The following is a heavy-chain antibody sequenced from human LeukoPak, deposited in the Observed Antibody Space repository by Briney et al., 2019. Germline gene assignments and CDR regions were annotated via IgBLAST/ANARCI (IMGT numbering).Heavy chain of an antibody. D-gene: IGHD3-3*01. Sequence: EASVRVSCKTSGYSFTDYYIHWVRQAPGQGLEWMGWINTKSGRTSSAWKFQGRVTMTRDPSITTVYMDMAWLTSDDTAIYFCARADFIDAGPYLIGPWGQGALVTVSS. CDR2: INTKSGRT. CDR1: GYSFTDYY. J-gene: IGHJ5*02. V-gene: IGHV1-2*02. CDR3: ARADFIDAGPYLIGP.